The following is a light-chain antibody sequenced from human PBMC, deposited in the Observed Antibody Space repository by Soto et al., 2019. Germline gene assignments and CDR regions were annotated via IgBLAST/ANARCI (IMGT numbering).Light chain of an antibody. V-gene: IGKV3-15*01. CDR1: RSVSSD. CDR2: RTS. J-gene: IGKJ4*01. CDR3: QQYNNWPRAT. Sequence: ERVMTRSPATMSVSPGERATLSCRASRSVSSDLAWYQQKPGQAPRLFMFRTSSRATGFPARFSGSRSGTEFNLTISRLQSEDFGVYYCQQYNNWPRATFGAGTKGDIK.